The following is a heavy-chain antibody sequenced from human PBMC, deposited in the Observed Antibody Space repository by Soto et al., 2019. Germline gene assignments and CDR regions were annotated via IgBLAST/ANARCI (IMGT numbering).Heavy chain of an antibody. D-gene: IGHD1-26*01. CDR1: GGTFSSYA. CDR3: ASTCGSYYHYFDY. V-gene: IGHV1-69*01. Sequence: QVHLVQSGAEVKKPGSSVKVSCKASGGTFSSYAISWVRQAPGHGLEWMGGIIPIFGTANYAQKFQGRVTITAEESTSTAYMELISLRSEDTDVYYCASTCGSYYHYFDYWGQGTLVTVSS. J-gene: IGHJ4*02. CDR2: IIPIFGTA.